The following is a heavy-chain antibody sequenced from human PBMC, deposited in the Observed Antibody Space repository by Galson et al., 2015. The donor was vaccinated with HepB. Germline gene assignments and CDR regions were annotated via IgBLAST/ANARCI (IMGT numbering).Heavy chain of an antibody. V-gene: IGHV4-59*01. CDR2: IYYNGST. CDR3: ARARYYDFWSGYPSHMDV. Sequence: CTVSGGSISSYYWSWIRQPPGKGLEWIGYIYYNGSTNYNPSLKSRVTISVDTSKNQFSLKLSSVTAADTAVYYCARARYYDFWSGYPSHMDVWGKGTTVTVSS. CDR1: GGSISSYY. D-gene: IGHD3-3*01. J-gene: IGHJ6*03.